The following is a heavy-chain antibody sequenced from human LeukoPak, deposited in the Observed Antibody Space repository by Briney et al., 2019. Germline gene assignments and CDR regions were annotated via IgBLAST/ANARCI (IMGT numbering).Heavy chain of an antibody. Sequence: WMGRIIPILGIANYAQKFQGRVTITADKSTSTAYMELSSLRSEDTAVYYCARLSNSITNWGQGTLVTVSS. V-gene: IGHV1-69*02. CDR3: ARLSNSITN. CDR2: IIPILGIA. J-gene: IGHJ4*02. D-gene: IGHD1-20*01.